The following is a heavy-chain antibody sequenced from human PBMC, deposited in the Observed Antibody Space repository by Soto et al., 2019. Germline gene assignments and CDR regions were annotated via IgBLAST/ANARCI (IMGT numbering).Heavy chain of an antibody. V-gene: IGHV3-21*01. J-gene: IGHJ5*02. CDR1: GFTFSNYN. CDR2: ISGTSVYI. CDR3: AREGALKPFSS. Sequence: GGSLRLSCVASGFTFSNYNMNWVRQAPGKRLEWVSHISGTSVYIHYADSVKGRFTISRDNAKNSVYLQMDSLRDEDTAVYYCAREGALKPFSSWGQGALVTVSS.